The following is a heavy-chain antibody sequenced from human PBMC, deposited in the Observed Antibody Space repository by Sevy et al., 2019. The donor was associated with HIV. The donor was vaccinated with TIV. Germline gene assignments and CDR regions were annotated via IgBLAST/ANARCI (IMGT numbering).Heavy chain of an antibody. D-gene: IGHD2-2*01. J-gene: IGHJ6*02. CDR1: GFTFSSYA. Sequence: GESLKISCAASGFTFSSYAMHWVRQAPGKGLEWVAVISYDGRNKYYADSVKGRFTISRDNSKNTLYLQMNSLRAEDTAVYYCARVTRYCSSTSCYHYYYYGMDVWGQGTTVTVSS. CDR2: ISYDGRNK. V-gene: IGHV3-30*04. CDR3: ARVTRYCSSTSCYHYYYYGMDV.